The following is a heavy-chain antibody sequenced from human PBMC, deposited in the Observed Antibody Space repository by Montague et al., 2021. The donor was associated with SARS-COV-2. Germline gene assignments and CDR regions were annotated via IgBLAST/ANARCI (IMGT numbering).Heavy chain of an antibody. CDR2: IYYSGSN. V-gene: IGHV4-39*01. Sequence: SETLSLTCTVSGGSISSSSYYWGWIRQPPEKGLEWIGSIYYSGSNYCNLSLKSRVTISVDTSKNQFSLKLSSVTAADTAVYYCARESGSGSYLVYWGQGTLVTVSS. CDR3: ARESGSGSYLVY. D-gene: IGHD3-10*01. CDR1: GGSISSSSYY. J-gene: IGHJ4*02.